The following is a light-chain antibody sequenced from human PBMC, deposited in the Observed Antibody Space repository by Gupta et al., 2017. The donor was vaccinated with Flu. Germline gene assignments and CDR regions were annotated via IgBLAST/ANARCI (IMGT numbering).Light chain of an antibody. Sequence: ITCRARQDVANWVAWDQHIPGKAPRLLISPTSISPGDTLQSGVPSRCSVSGSGTIFTLTISSLQPEDFATYFCQQLKSFPLTLGPGTTVGVK. CDR2: PTS. CDR3: QQLKSFPLT. CDR1: QDVANW. V-gene: IGKV1-12*01. J-gene: IGKJ3*01.